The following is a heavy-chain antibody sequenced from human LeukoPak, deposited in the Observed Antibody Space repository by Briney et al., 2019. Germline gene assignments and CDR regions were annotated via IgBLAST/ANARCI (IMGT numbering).Heavy chain of an antibody. Sequence: SETLSLTCTVSGGSISSYYWSWIRQPPGKGLEWIGYIYYSGSTNYNPSLKSRVTISVDTSKNQISLKLSSVTAADTAVYYCARVSPIVVVPAAPNWFDPWGQGTLVTVSS. CDR1: GGSISSYY. J-gene: IGHJ5*02. V-gene: IGHV4-59*01. D-gene: IGHD2-2*01. CDR3: ARVSPIVVVPAAPNWFDP. CDR2: IYYSGST.